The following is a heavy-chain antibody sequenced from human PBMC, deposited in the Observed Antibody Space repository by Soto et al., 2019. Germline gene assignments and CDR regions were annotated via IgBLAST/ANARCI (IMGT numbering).Heavy chain of an antibody. Sequence: GGSLRLSCAASGFTFSSYAMSWVRQAPGKGLEWVSAISGSGGSTYYADSVKGRFTISRDNSKNTLYLQMNSLRAEDTAVYYCAKELLESDGYYDFWSGYSNYLFDYWGQGTLVTVSS. CDR3: AKELLESDGYYDFWSGYSNYLFDY. J-gene: IGHJ4*02. CDR1: GFTFSSYA. CDR2: ISGSGGST. V-gene: IGHV3-23*01. D-gene: IGHD3-3*01.